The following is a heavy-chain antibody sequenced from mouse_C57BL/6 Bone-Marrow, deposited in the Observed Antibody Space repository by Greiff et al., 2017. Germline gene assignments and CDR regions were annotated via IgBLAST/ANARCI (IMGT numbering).Heavy chain of an antibody. CDR2: IRSKSNNYAT. CDR1: GFSFNTYA. Sequence: VQLHESGGGLVQPKGSLKLSCAASGFSFNTYAMNWVSQAPGKGLEWVARIRSKSNNYATYYADSVKDTFTITRDDSESMVYLQMNNLKTEDTAMYYCVRPSMDYWGQGTSVTVSS. J-gene: IGHJ4*01. V-gene: IGHV10-1*01. CDR3: VRPSMDY.